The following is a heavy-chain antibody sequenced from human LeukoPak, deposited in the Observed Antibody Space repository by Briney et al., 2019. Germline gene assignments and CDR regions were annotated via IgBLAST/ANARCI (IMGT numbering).Heavy chain of an antibody. CDR1: GGSISTYY. J-gene: IGHJ4*02. CDR2: IYYSGST. D-gene: IGHD6-13*01. CDR3: ARHSRLAAAAAWDY. V-gene: IGHV4-59*08. Sequence: SGTLSLTCTVSGGSISTYYWSWIRQSPGKGLEWIGYIYYSGSTNYNPSLKSRVTISVDTSKNQFSLKLSSVTAADTAVYYCARHSRLAAAAAWDYWGQGTLVTVSS.